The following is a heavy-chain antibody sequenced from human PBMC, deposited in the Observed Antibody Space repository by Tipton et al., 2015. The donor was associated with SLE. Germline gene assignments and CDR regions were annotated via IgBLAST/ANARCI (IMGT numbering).Heavy chain of an antibody. V-gene: IGHV3-23*01. J-gene: IGHJ6*03. CDR3: ARDVVVGAAFRFYCTDV. CDR2: ISGSGGST. CDR1: GFTFSSYA. D-gene: IGHD1-26*01. Sequence: SLRLSCAASGFTFSSYAMTWVRQAPGKGLEWVSIISGSGGSTYYADSVKGRFTISRDNSKNTLYLQMNSLRAEDTAVYFCARDVVVGAAFRFYCTDVWGKGTTVTVS.